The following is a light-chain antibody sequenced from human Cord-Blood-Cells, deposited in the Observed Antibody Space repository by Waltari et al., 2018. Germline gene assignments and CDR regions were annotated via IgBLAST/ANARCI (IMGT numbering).Light chain of an antibody. CDR1: SSDVGGSNY. V-gene: IGLV2-14*01. CDR2: EAR. CDR3: SSYTSSSTYV. Sequence: QSALTQPASVSGSPGQSIPISCTGTSSDVGGSNYVSWYQQHPGKAPKPMIYEARNRPSEVSNRFSGSKSGNTASLTISGLQAEDEADYYCSSYTSSSTYVFGTGTKVTVL. J-gene: IGLJ1*01.